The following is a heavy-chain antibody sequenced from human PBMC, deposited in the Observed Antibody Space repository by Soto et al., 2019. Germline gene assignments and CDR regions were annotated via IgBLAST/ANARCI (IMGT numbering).Heavy chain of an antibody. D-gene: IGHD3-10*01. CDR1: GAYITAYS. CDR3: ARDWDSSGLFDP. V-gene: IGHV4-59*01. Sequence: LSLTWSGAGAYITAYSWCWIRQPPGKGLEWIGSISYSGSTKYNPSLESRVMISLDTSKNQFSLRLTSVAAADTALYYCARDWDSSGLFDPWGQGALVTVSS. CDR2: ISYSGST. J-gene: IGHJ5*02.